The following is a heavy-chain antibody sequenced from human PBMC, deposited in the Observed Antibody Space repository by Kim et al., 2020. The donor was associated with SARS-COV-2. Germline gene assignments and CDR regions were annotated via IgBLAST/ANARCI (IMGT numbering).Heavy chain of an antibody. J-gene: IGHJ4*02. CDR1: GFTFSNAW. Sequence: GGSLRLSCAASGFTFSNAWMSWVRQAPGKGLEWVGRIKSKTDGGTTDYAAPVKGRFTISRDDSKNTLYLQMNSLKNEDTAVYYCTAGEYYYDSSGYYYFFDYWGQGTLVTVSS. V-gene: IGHV3-15*01. D-gene: IGHD3-22*01. CDR2: IKSKTDGGTT. CDR3: TAGEYYYDSSGYYYFFDY.